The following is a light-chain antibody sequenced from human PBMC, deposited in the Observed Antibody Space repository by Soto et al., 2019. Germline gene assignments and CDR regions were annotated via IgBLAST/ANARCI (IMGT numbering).Light chain of an antibody. Sequence: QSVLTQPASVSGSPGQSITISCTGTISDIGGYNFISWYQHHPGKAPKLVIYDVNNRPPGISYRFSGSKSGNTASLTISGLQAEDEADYYCASYTRTTTLVFGGGTKVTVL. CDR2: DVN. CDR3: ASYTRTTTLV. CDR1: ISDIGGYNF. J-gene: IGLJ2*01. V-gene: IGLV2-14*01.